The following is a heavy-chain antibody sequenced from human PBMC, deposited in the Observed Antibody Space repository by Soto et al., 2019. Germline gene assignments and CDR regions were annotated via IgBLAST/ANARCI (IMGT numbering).Heavy chain of an antibody. CDR3: AKDPYDSSGYYYAAYFDL. CDR1: GFTFSSYG. V-gene: IGHV3-30*18. J-gene: IGHJ2*01. CDR2: ISYDGSNK. D-gene: IGHD3-22*01. Sequence: VQLVESGGGLVQPGGSLRLSCAASGFTFSSYGMHWVRQAPGKGLEWVAVISYDGSNKYYADSVKGRFTISRDNSKNTLYLQMNSLRAEDTAVYYCAKDPYDSSGYYYAAYFDLWGRGTLVTVSS.